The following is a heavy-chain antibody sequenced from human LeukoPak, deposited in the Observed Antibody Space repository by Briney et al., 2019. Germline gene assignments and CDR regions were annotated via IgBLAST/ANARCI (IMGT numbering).Heavy chain of an antibody. J-gene: IGHJ4*02. CDR2: IGSSSEYM. V-gene: IGHV3-21*01. D-gene: IGHD6-19*01. CDR3: ARAIAVAGEDDY. Sequence: GGSLRLSCVGSGFTFNKYNMNWVRQAPGKGLEWVASIGSSSEYMYYADSVKDRFTISRDHAKNSVYLQMKRLRAEDTAIYYCARAIAVAGEDDYWGQGTLVIVSS. CDR1: GFTFNKYN.